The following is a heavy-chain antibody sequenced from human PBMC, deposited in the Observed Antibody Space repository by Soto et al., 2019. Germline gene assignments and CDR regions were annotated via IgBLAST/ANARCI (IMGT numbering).Heavy chain of an antibody. CDR2: ILPIVDAT. D-gene: IGHD4-17*01. V-gene: IGHV1-69*12. J-gene: IGHJ3*02. CDR1: GGTFSRHA. Sequence: QVQLVQSGTEVKKPGSSVKVSCKASGGTFSRHAVNWVRQAPGQGLEWMGAILPIVDATNDAQKFQDRVTITADESTGTVYMELRSLRLEDTAVYFCAGPPPHDDGDHDAFDIWGQGILVIVSS. CDR3: AGPPPHDDGDHDAFDI.